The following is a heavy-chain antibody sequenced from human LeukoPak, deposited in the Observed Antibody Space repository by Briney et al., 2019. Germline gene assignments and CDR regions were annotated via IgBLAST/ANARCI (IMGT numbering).Heavy chain of an antibody. CDR1: GFTFSSYG. Sequence: GGSLRLSCAASGFTFSSYGMHWVRQAPGKGLEWVAVIWYDGSNKYYADSVKGRFTISRDNSKNSLYLQMNSLRTEDTALYYCAKDPDKKSYYYYGMDVWGQGTTVTVSS. CDR2: IWYDGSNK. CDR3: AKDPDKKSYYYYGMDV. V-gene: IGHV3-33*03. J-gene: IGHJ6*02.